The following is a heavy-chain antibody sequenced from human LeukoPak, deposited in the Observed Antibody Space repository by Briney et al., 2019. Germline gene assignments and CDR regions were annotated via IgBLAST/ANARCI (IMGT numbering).Heavy chain of an antibody. V-gene: IGHV1-18*01. CDR2: ISAYNGNT. Sequence: ASVKVSCKASGYTFTSYGISWVRQAPGQGLEWMGWISAYNGNTNYAQKLQGRVTMTTDTSTSTAYMELRSLRSDDTAVYYCARSEGYCSSTSCHYFDYWGQGTLVTVSS. D-gene: IGHD2-2*01. J-gene: IGHJ4*02. CDR3: ARSEGYCSSTSCHYFDY. CDR1: GYTFTSYG.